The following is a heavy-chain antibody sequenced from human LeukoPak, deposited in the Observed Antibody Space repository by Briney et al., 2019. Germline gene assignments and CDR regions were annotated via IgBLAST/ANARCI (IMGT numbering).Heavy chain of an antibody. CDR3: TTAGYFDWLSYYFDY. J-gene: IGHJ4*02. D-gene: IGHD3-9*01. V-gene: IGHV3-15*01. Sequence: GGSLRLSCAASGFTFSNAWMSWVRQAPGKGPEWVGRIKSKTDGGTTDYAAPVKGRFTISRDDSKNTLYLQMNSLKTEDTAVYYCTTAGYFDWLSYYFDYWGQGTLVTVSS. CDR2: IKSKTDGGTT. CDR1: GFTFSNAW.